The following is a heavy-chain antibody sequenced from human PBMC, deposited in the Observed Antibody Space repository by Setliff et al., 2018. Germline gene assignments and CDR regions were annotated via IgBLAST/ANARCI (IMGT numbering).Heavy chain of an antibody. D-gene: IGHD2-15*01. CDR3: ARRLPYFGMDV. V-gene: IGHV3-48*03. CDR1: GFTFKTYE. J-gene: IGHJ6*02. Sequence: GGSLRLSCEASGFTFKTYEMIWVRQAPGKGLERVSKTHTDGITIYSDSVRGRFTIFRDSAKNSLLLQMTSLGAEDTAVYYCARRLPYFGMDVWGQGTTVTVSS. CDR2: THTDGITI.